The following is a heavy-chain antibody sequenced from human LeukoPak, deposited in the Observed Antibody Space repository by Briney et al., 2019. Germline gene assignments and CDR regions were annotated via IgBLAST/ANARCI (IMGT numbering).Heavy chain of an antibody. Sequence: GGSLRLSCAASGFTFSSYNMNWVRQAPGKGLEWVSRINSDGSSTSYADSVKGRFTISRDNAKNTLYLQMNSLRAEDTAVYYCASAYDSSGYSPLGYWGQGTLVTVSS. CDR2: INSDGSST. J-gene: IGHJ4*02. CDR1: GFTFSSYN. CDR3: ASAYDSSGYSPLGY. V-gene: IGHV3-74*01. D-gene: IGHD3-22*01.